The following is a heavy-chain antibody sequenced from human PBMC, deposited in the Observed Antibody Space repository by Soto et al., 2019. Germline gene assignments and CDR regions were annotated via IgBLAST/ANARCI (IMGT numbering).Heavy chain of an antibody. V-gene: IGHV1-18*01. D-gene: IGHD6-13*01. Sequence: QVRLVQSGAEVKKPGASVKVSCKDSGYTFTSYGISWVRQAHGQGLEWMGWIRAYNGNTNYAQKLQGRVTMTTDTATSTPYMELRSVRSDDTAVYYWARDSVAASGGGRYYWGQGTLVTVSS. CDR3: ARDSVAASGGGRYY. CDR2: IRAYNGNT. CDR1: GYTFTSYG. J-gene: IGHJ4*02.